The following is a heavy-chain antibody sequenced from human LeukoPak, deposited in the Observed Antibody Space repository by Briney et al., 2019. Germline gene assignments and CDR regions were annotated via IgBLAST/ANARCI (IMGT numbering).Heavy chain of an antibody. CDR3: ARGLDPRSWYNFDY. V-gene: IGHV4-61*02. CDR1: GGSISSGSYY. J-gene: IGHJ4*02. D-gene: IGHD6-13*01. CDR2: IYTSGST. Sequence: SETLSLTCTVSGGSISSGSYYWSWIRQPAGKGLEWIGRIYTSGSTNYNPSLKSRVTISVDTSKNQFSLKLSSVTAADTAVYYCARGLDPRSWYNFDYWGQGTLVTVSS.